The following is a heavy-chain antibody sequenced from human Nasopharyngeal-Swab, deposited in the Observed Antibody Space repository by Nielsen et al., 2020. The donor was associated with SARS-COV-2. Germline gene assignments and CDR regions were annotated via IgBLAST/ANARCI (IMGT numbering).Heavy chain of an antibody. J-gene: IGHJ3*02. CDR1: GFPFRNHY. Sequence: GGSLRLSCAASGFPFRNHYITWVRQPPGKGLEWVANVRQDAREQFYVDSVKGRFTISRDNAKNSVFLQMNSLRSEDTAVYYCARESVVTGMDDAPDIWGRGTMVTVSS. CDR2: VRQDAREQ. D-gene: IGHD2-21*02. CDR3: ARESVVTGMDDAPDI. V-gene: IGHV3-7*04.